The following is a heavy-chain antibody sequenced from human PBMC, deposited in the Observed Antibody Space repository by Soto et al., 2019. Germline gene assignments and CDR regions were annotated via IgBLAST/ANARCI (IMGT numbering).Heavy chain of an antibody. CDR2: ISYDGSNK. J-gene: IGHJ2*01. CDR1: GFTFSSYG. V-gene: IGHV3-30*18. Sequence: QVQLVESGGGVVQPGRSLRLSCAASGFTFSSYGMHWVRQAPGKGLEWVAVISYDGSNKYYADSVKGRFTISRDNSKHTLYLQMNSLRAEDTAVYYCAKAARPGSYWYFDLWGRGTLVTVSS. CDR3: AKAARPGSYWYFDL. D-gene: IGHD6-6*01.